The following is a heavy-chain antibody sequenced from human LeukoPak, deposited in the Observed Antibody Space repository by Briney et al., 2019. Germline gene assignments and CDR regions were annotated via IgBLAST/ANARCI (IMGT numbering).Heavy chain of an antibody. V-gene: IGHV4-61*01. CDR1: DGSVSSGNLY. CDR3: ARQYGVIKAFDY. CDR2: VYYIGNT. D-gene: IGHD4-17*01. J-gene: IGHJ4*02. Sequence: SETLSLTCTVSDGSVSSGNLYWSWIRQPPGKGLEWIGYVYYIGNTNYNPSLESRVTMSIDTSTNQFSLKLTSVTAADTAVYYCARQYGVIKAFDYWGRGILVTVSS.